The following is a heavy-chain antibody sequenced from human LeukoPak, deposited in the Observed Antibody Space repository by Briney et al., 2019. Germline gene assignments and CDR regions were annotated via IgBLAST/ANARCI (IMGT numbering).Heavy chain of an antibody. Sequence: PSETLSLTCTVSGGSIVSHYWNWIRQPAGRGLEWIGRFYASGTTNTSPSLKSRVAMSVDTSKNQFSLKLSSVTAADTAVYYCAKDSSTWGNLAGHFDSWGQGTLVTVSS. J-gene: IGHJ4*02. CDR2: FYASGTT. CDR1: GGSIVSHY. CDR3: AKDSSTWGNLAGHFDS. V-gene: IGHV4-4*07. D-gene: IGHD6-13*01.